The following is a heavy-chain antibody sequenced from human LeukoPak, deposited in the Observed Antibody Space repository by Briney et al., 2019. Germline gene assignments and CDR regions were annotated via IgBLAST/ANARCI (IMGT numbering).Heavy chain of an antibody. CDR2: IHYDGAT. CDR1: GGSISGRRYY. J-gene: IGHJ4*02. D-gene: IGHD6-19*01. V-gene: IGHV4-39*07. Sequence: PSETLSLTCSVSGGSISGRRYYWGWIRQPPGRGLEWIGSIHYDGATYYNPSLKSRVTMSVDTSKNQVSLKLSSVTAADTAVYYCARGIAVAGYGYFDYWGQGTLVTVSS. CDR3: ARGIAVAGYGYFDY.